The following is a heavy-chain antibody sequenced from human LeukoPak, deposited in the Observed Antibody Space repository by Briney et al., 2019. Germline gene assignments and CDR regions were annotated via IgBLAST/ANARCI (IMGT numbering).Heavy chain of an antibody. CDR3: AADLSGYSYGSDY. Sequence: SLKVSCKASGFAFTSSAMQWVRQARGQRLERIGWIVVGSGNTNYAQKFQERVTITRDMSTSTAYMELSSLRSEDTAVYYCAADLSGYSYGSDYWGQGTLVTVSS. D-gene: IGHD5-18*01. V-gene: IGHV1-58*02. CDR2: IVVGSGNT. CDR1: GFAFTSSA. J-gene: IGHJ4*02.